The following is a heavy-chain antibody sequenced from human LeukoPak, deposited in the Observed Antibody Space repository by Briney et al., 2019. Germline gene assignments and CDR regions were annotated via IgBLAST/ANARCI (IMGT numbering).Heavy chain of an antibody. CDR3: ARDWRSGTHLLAFDI. J-gene: IGHJ3*02. CDR1: GESFSGYY. CDR2: MNHSGNT. Sequence: SDTLSLTCAVYGESFSGYYWTWIRQPPGKGLEWIGEMNHSGNTNYNTSLKSRVTISVDTSRNQVSLKLSSLTAEDTAVYYCARDWRSGTHLLAFDIWGQGTMVTVSS. V-gene: IGHV4-34*01. D-gene: IGHD3-16*01.